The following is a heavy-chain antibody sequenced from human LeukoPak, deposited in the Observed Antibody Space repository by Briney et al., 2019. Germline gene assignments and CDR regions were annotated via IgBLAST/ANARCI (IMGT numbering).Heavy chain of an antibody. CDR2: IYYSGST. J-gene: IGHJ6*03. CDR1: GGSISSYY. D-gene: IGHD1-7*01. V-gene: IGHV4-59*01. Sequence: SETMSLTCSVSGGSISSYYWSWIRQPPGKGLEWIGYIYYSGSTNYNPSLKSRVTISVDTSKNQFSLKLSSVTAADTAVYYCARDRVTGTYSYYYYMDVWGKGTTVTVSS. CDR3: ARDRVTGTYSYYYYMDV.